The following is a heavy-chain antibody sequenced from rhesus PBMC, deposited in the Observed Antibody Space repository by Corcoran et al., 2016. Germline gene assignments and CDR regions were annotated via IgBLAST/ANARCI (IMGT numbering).Heavy chain of an antibody. CDR2: IYGSSTST. Sequence: QVQLQESGPGVVKPSETLSLTCAVSGGSISDRYRWSWIRQPPGKGLEWIGYIYGSSTSTNYNPYLKSRVTISKDTSKNQFSLKLSSVTAADTAVYYCARVLAGDWGQGVLVTVSS. CDR3: ARVLAGD. D-gene: IGHD6-25*01. CDR1: GGSISDRYR. J-gene: IGHJ4*01. V-gene: IGHV4S10*01.